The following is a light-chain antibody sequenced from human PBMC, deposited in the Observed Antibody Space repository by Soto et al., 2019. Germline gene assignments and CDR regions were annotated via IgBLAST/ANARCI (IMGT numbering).Light chain of an antibody. CDR2: KAS. V-gene: IGKV1-5*03. CDR3: QQYNSYWT. CDR1: QSISSW. Sequence: DIQMTQSPSTLSASVGDRVTITCRASQSISSWLAWYQQKPGKAPKLLIYKASSLASGVPSRFSGSGSGTEFTLTISSLQPDDFATYYYQQYNSYWTFGQGTKVEIK. J-gene: IGKJ1*01.